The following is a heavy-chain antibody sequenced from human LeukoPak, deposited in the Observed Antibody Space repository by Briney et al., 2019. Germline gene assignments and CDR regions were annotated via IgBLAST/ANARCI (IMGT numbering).Heavy chain of an antibody. CDR3: ARELSGSRRWFDP. Sequence: SETLSLTCAVYGGSFSGYYWSWIRQPPGKGLEWIGEINHSGSTNYNPSLKSRVTILVDKSKNHCSLKLSSVTAADTAVYYCARELSGSRRWFDPWGQGTLVTVSS. CDR1: GGSFSGYY. V-gene: IGHV4-34*01. D-gene: IGHD1-26*01. CDR2: INHSGST. J-gene: IGHJ5*02.